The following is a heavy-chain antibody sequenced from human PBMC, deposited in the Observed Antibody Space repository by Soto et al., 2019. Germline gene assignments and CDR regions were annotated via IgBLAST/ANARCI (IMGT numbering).Heavy chain of an antibody. CDR2: NDDSGYT. J-gene: IGHJ4*02. CDR1: GGSFDSYY. D-gene: IGHD6-19*01. Sequence: VRLQESGPGLVKPSETLSLTCTVSGGSFDSYYWTWIRQPPGRGLECLAYNDDSGYTTSSPSLQRRVIISVDTPQNQFARTLSSVTAADSAVYYCARAGSGGWYFDYWGQGTLVAVSS. CDR3: ARAGSGGWYFDY. V-gene: IGHV4-59*01.